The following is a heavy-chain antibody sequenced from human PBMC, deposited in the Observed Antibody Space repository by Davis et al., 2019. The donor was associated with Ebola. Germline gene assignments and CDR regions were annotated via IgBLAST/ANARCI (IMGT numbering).Heavy chain of an antibody. D-gene: IGHD4-11*01. Sequence: PGGSLRLSCAASGFTFSSYWMSWVRQAPGKGLEWVANIKQDGSEKYYVDSVKGRFTISRDNAKNSLYLQMNSLRAEDTAVYYCASHHTMTTAVDDAFDIWGQGTMVTVSS. CDR2: IKQDGSEK. V-gene: IGHV3-7*03. CDR3: ASHHTMTTAVDDAFDI. J-gene: IGHJ3*02. CDR1: GFTFSSYW.